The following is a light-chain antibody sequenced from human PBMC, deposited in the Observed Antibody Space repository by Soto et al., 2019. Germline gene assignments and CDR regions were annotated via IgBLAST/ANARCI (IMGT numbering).Light chain of an antibody. CDR2: EVH. V-gene: IGLV2-8*01. CDR1: SSDVGGYKY. Sequence: QYVLTQPPSASGSPGQSVTISCTGTSSDVGGYKYVSWYQQHPGKAPKLMIFEVHKRPSGVPDRFSGSKSGNTASLTVSGVQSKDEADYYCSADGGTNNSWFGGGRKLTVL. CDR3: SADGGTNNSW. J-gene: IGLJ3*02.